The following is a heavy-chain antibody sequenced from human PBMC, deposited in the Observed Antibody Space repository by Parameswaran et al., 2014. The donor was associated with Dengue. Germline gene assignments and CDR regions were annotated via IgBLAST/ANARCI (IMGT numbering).Heavy chain of an antibody. V-gene: IGHV3-7*01. CDR2: IKQDGSEK. Sequence: WIRQPQEGLEWVANIKQDGSEKYYVDSVKGRFTISRDNAKNSLYLQMNSLRAEDTAVYYCARDQCIAVAGDYYYYGMDVWGQGTTVTVSS. J-gene: IGHJ6*02. D-gene: IGHD6-19*01. CDR3: ARDQCIAVAGDYYYYGMDV.